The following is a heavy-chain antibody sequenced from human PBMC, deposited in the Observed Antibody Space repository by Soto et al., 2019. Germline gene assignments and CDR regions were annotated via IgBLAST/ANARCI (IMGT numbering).Heavy chain of an antibody. CDR3: ARAAYYYDSSGYYFNY. V-gene: IGHV1-18*04. CDR1: GYTFTSYG. CDR2: ISAYNGNT. D-gene: IGHD3-22*01. J-gene: IGHJ4*02. Sequence: EASVKVSCKASGYTFTSYGISWVRQAPGQGLEWMGWISAYNGNTNYAQKLQGRVTMTTDTSTSTAYMELRSLRSDDTAVYYCARAAYYYDSSGYYFNYWGQGTLVTVSS.